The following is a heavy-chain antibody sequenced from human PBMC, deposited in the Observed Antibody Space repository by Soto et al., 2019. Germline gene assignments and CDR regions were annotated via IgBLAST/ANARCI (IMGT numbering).Heavy chain of an antibody. Sequence: ASVKVSCKASGYTFTGYYMHWVRQAPGQGLEWMGWINPNSGGTNYAQKFQGWVTMTRDTSISTAYMELSRLRSDDTAVYYCARGPHTMVRGVIPSRDYYYYGMDVWGHGTTVTVSS. V-gene: IGHV1-2*04. J-gene: IGHJ6*02. CDR2: INPNSGGT. CDR3: ARGPHTMVRGVIPSRDYYYYGMDV. D-gene: IGHD3-10*01. CDR1: GYTFTGYY.